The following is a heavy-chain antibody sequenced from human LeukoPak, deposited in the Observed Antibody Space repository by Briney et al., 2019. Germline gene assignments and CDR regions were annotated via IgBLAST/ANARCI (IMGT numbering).Heavy chain of an antibody. V-gene: IGHV3-48*03. J-gene: IGHJ4*02. CDR3: ARGFLGGTDQYFDS. Sequence: GGSLRLSCAASGFTFSSYEMNWVRQAPGKGLEWVSYISSSGSTIYYADSVKGRFTISRDNAKNSLYLQMNSLRAEDTAVYFCARGFLGGTDQYFDSWGQGTLVTVSS. CDR2: ISSSGSTI. CDR1: GFTFSSYE. D-gene: IGHD6-19*01.